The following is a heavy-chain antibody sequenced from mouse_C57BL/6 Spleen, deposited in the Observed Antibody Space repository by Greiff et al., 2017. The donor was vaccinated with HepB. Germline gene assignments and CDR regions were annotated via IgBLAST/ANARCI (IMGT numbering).Heavy chain of an antibody. CDR3: ATHYGSSFHWYFDV. V-gene: IGHV5-6*02. CDR1: GFTFSSYG. J-gene: IGHJ1*03. CDR2: ISSGGSYT. Sequence: DVKLVESGGDLVKPGGSLKLSCAASGFTFSSYGMSWVRQTPDKRLEWVATISSGGSYTYYPDSVKGRFTISRDNAKNTLYLQMSSLKSEDTAMYYCATHYGSSFHWYFDVWGTGTTVTVSS. D-gene: IGHD1-1*01.